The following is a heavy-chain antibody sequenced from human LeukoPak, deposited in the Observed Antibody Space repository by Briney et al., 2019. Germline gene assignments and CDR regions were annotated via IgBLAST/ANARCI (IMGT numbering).Heavy chain of an antibody. D-gene: IGHD6-19*01. CDR3: ARDPHTSGWPSGY. CDR1: GGSISSPNW. Sequence: SGTLSLTCAVSGGSISSPNWWSWVLQPPGKGLEWIGEIYHGRNIDYNPSLKSRVTVSIDKSKNQFSLKLTSVTAADTAVYYCARDPHTSGWPSGYWGQGTLVTVSS. CDR2: IYHGRNI. J-gene: IGHJ4*02. V-gene: IGHV4-4*02.